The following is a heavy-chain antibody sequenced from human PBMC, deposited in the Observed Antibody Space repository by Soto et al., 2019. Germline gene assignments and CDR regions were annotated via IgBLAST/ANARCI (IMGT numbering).Heavy chain of an antibody. CDR1: GFTFSSYS. CDR2: ISSSSSYI. J-gene: IGHJ4*02. D-gene: IGHD2-8*01. CDR3: ARAKIGYCTNGVCSSLDY. V-gene: IGHV3-21*01. Sequence: GGSLRLSCAASGFTFSSYSMNWVRQAPGKGLEWVSSISSSSSYIYYADSVKGRFTISRDNAKNSLYLKMNSLRAEDTAVYYCARAKIGYCTNGVCSSLDYWGQGTLVTVSS.